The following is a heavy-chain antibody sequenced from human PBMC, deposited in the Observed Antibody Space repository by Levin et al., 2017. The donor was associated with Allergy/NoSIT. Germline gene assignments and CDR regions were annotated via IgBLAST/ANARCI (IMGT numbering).Heavy chain of an antibody. J-gene: IGHJ4*02. D-gene: IGHD4-23*01. V-gene: IGHV3-30-3*01. CDR1: GFTFSSYA. Sequence: LSLTCAASGFTFSSYAMHWVRQAPGKGLEWVAVISYDGSNKYYADSVKGRFTISRDNSKNTLYLQMNSLRAEDTAVYYCARAFYGGYYFDYWGQGTLVTVSS. CDR3: ARAFYGGYYFDY. CDR2: ISYDGSNK.